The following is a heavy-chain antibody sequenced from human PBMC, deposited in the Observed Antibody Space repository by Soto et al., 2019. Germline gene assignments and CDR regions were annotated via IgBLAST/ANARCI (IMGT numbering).Heavy chain of an antibody. CDR1: GFTFSSYA. CDR3: AKETAIVVVVAADDAFDI. Sequence: GGSLRLSCAASGFTFSSYAMSWVRQAPGKGLEWVSAISGSGGSTYYADSVKGRFTISRDNSKNTLYLQMNSLRAEDTAVYYCAKETAIVVVVAADDAFDIWGQGTMVTVSS. D-gene: IGHD2-15*01. CDR2: ISGSGGST. J-gene: IGHJ3*02. V-gene: IGHV3-23*01.